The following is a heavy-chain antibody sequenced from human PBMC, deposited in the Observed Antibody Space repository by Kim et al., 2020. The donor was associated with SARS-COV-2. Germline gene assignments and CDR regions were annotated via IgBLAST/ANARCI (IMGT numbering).Heavy chain of an antibody. V-gene: IGHV3-9*01. CDR1: GFTFNDYA. CDR3: AKGHGGSFYYYGLEV. D-gene: IGHD3-10*01. CDR2: ISWNGASI. J-gene: IGHJ6*04. Sequence: GGSLRLSCLTSGFTFNDYAIHWVRQAPGKGLEWVSGISWNGASIGYANSLRGRFIISRDNAKKSAYLEIDSLRPEDTALYYCAKGHGGSFYYYGLEVWGKGTTVTVSS.